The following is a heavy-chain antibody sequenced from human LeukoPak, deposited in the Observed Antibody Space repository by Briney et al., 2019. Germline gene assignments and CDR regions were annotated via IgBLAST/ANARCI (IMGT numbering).Heavy chain of an antibody. CDR2: ISWNSGSI. V-gene: IGHV3-9*01. J-gene: IGHJ6*02. CDR1: GFTFDDYA. CDR3: AKDNRGEDHYYGTDV. D-gene: IGHD3-10*01. Sequence: GRSLRLSCAASGFTFDDYAMHWVRQAPGKGLEWVSGISWNSGSIGYADSVKGRFTISRDNAKNSLYLQMNSLRAEDTALYYCAKDNRGEDHYYGTDVWGQGTTVTVSS.